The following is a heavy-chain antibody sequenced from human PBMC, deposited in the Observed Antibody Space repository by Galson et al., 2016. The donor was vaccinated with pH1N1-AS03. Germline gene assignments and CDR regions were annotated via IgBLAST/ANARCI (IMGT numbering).Heavy chain of an antibody. Sequence: SLRLSCAASGFSINSYWMTWVRQAPGKGPEWVANIKKDGSEKYYVDSVKGRFTISRDNAENSVYLQLNSLRAEDTAVYYCARGGSTSSWYLIYWGQGTLVTVSS. CDR3: ARGGSTSSWYLIY. J-gene: IGHJ4*02. CDR1: GFSINSYW. CDR2: IKKDGSEK. D-gene: IGHD6-13*01. V-gene: IGHV3-7*01.